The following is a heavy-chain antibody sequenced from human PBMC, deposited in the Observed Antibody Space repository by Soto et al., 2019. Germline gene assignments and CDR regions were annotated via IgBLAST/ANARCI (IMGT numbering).Heavy chain of an antibody. CDR1: GVSFSSNSAA. D-gene: IGHD3-10*01. CDR3: ARRNTYYYGSGSYYNYYGMDV. CDR2: TYYRSKWYN. V-gene: IGHV6-1*01. Sequence: QPLSLTCAISGVSFSSNSAACNCIRQSPSRGLEWLGRTYYRSKWYNDYAVSVKSRITINPDTSKNQFSLQLNSVTPEDTAVYYCARRNTYYYGSGSYYNYYGMDVWGQGTTVTVSS. J-gene: IGHJ6*02.